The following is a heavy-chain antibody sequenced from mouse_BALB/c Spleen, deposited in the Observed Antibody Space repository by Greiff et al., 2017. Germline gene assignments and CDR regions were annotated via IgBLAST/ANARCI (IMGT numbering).Heavy chain of an antibody. CDR1: GFSLTSYG. CDR2: IWSGGST. CDR3: ARKDYGYWYFDV. J-gene: IGHJ1*01. Sequence: VKLVESGPGLVQPSQSLSITCTVSGFSLTSYGVHWVRQSPGKGLEWLGVIWSGGSTDYNAAFISRLSISKDNSKSQVFFKMNSLQANDTAIYYCARKDYGYWYFDVWGAGTTVTVSS. V-gene: IGHV2-2*02. D-gene: IGHD1-1*01.